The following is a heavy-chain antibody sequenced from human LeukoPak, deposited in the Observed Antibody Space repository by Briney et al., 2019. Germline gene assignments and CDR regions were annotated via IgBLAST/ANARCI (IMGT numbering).Heavy chain of an antibody. V-gene: IGHV4-39*01. D-gene: IGHD2-15*01. CDR2: IYYSGST. J-gene: IGHJ4*02. CDR3: ARRSSCSGGSCSLGLDY. CDR1: GGFISSSSYY. Sequence: SETLSLTCSVSGGFISSSSYYWGWFRQPPGKGLEWIGTIYYSGSTYYNPSLKSRVTISVDTSKNQFSLKLSSVTAADTAVYYCARRSSCSGGSCSLGLDYWGQGTLVTVSS.